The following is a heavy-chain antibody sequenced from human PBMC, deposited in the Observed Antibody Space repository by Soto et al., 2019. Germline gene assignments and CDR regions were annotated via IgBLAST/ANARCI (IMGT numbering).Heavy chain of an antibody. D-gene: IGHD3-10*01. Sequence: QVQLVESGGGVVQPGRSLRLSCAASGFTFSSYAMHWVRQAPGKGLEWVAVISYDGSNKYYADSVKGRFTISRDNSKNTLYLQMNSLRAEDRAVYYCARDRGGNLDYWGQGTLVTVSS. J-gene: IGHJ4*02. CDR3: ARDRGGNLDY. CDR1: GFTFSSYA. CDR2: ISYDGSNK. V-gene: IGHV3-30-3*01.